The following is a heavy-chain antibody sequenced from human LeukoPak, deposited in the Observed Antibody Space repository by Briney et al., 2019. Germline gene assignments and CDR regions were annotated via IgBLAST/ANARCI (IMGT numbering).Heavy chain of an antibody. V-gene: IGHV3-48*04. CDR3: AKDLIAAAGLVFDY. D-gene: IGHD6-13*01. Sequence: SGGSLRLSCAASGSTFSSHTMNWVRQAPGKGLEWISYISNTGSVIYYADSVKGRFTISRDNAKNSLYPQMNSLRAEDTAVYYCAKDLIAAAGLVFDYWGQGTLVTVSS. CDR1: GSTFSSHT. CDR2: ISNTGSVI. J-gene: IGHJ4*02.